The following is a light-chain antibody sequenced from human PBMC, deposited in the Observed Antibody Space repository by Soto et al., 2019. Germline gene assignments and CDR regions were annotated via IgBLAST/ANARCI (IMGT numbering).Light chain of an antibody. CDR2: DAS. CDR3: QQYNNWTRT. J-gene: IGKJ1*01. CDR1: QSVSSN. V-gene: IGKV3-15*01. Sequence: IVLTQSPATRSVSPGERATLSCRASQSVSSNLAWHQQRPGQAPRLLIYDASNRVTGILAMFSGSGVGSEFTLTISSLQSEDFGVYYCQQYNNWTRTFGQGTKVDIK.